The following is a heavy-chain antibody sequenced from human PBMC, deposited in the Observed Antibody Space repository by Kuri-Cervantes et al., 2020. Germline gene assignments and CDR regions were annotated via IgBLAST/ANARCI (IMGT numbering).Heavy chain of an antibody. CDR3: ARARGGDKTKRYFDL. D-gene: IGHD2-21*02. CDR2: INHSGST. V-gene: IGHV4-34*01. J-gene: IGHJ2*01. CDR1: GGSISSYY. Sequence: GSLRLSCTVSGGSISSYYWSWIRQPPGKGLEWIGEINHSGSTNYNPSLKSRVTISVDTSKNQFSLKLSSVTAADTAVYYCARARGGDKTKRYFDLWGRGTLVTVSS.